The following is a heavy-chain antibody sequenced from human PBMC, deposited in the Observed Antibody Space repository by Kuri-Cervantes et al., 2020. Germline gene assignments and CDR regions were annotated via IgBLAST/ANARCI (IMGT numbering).Heavy chain of an antibody. CDR2: ISYDGSNK. J-gene: IGHJ3*02. CDR1: GFTFSNSD. D-gene: IGHD2-15*01. V-gene: IGHV3-30*18. Sequence: GESLKISCAASGFTFSNSDMNWVRQAPGKGLEWVAVISYDGSNKYYADSVKGRFTISRDNSKNTLYLQMNSLRDEDTAVYYCAKSGPGYCSGGSCPGDAFDIWGQGTMVTVSS. CDR3: AKSGPGYCSGGSCPGDAFDI.